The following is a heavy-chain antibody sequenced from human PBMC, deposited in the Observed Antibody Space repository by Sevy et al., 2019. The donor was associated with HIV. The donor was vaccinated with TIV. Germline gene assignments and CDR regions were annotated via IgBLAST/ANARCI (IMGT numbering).Heavy chain of an antibody. V-gene: IGHV3-48*01. D-gene: IGHD3-3*02. CDR2: ISSNIRTI. Sequence: GGSLRLSCTASGFTFSNYNMNWVRQAPGKGLEWISYISSNIRTIYYADSVKSRFTISRDNAKNSLYVQMNSVGADDTAVYYCARSSIYYYLEVWGQGTMVTVSS. J-gene: IGHJ6*03. CDR3: ARSSIYYYLEV. CDR1: GFTFSNYN.